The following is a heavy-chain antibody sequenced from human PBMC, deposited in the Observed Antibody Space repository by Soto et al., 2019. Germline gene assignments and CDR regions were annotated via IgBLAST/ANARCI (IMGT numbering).Heavy chain of an antibody. D-gene: IGHD3-22*01. J-gene: IGHJ4*02. V-gene: IGHV3-23*01. CDR1: GFTFSSHA. Sequence: PGGSLRLSCAASGFTFSSHAISWVRQAPGKGLEWVSAISGTGVSTFYADSVKGRFTISRDNSKNTLYLQMNSLRAEDTAVYYCAKAPPKTYDSSGSDYWGQGPLVTLSS. CDR3: AKAPPKTYDSSGSDY. CDR2: ISGTGVST.